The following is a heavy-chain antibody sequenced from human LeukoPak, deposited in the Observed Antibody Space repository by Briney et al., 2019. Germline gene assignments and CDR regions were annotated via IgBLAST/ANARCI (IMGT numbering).Heavy chain of an antibody. CDR2: IYYSGST. Sequence: SETLSLTCSVSGGSISSYYWSWIRQPPGKGLEWIGYIYYSGSTNYNPSLKSRVTISVDTSKNQFSLKLSSVTAADTAVYYCAILPRGYSYGLYYYYYMDVWGKGTTVTVSS. V-gene: IGHV4-59*12. CDR3: AILPRGYSYGLYYYYYMDV. J-gene: IGHJ6*03. D-gene: IGHD5-18*01. CDR1: GGSISSYY.